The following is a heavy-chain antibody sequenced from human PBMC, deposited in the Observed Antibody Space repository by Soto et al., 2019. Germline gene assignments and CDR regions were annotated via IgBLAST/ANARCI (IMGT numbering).Heavy chain of an antibody. CDR2: IRDRVHSYST. V-gene: IGHV3-72*01. J-gene: IGHJ4*02. CDR3: VSLWSVTGSRDY. Sequence: EVQLVESGGGLVQPGGSLRLSCAVSGLTFSDHYMGWVRQAPGRGLDWVGRIRDRVHSYSTEYAASVKGRFTISRDDSRNSLYLQMNSLKMEDTAVFYCVSLWSVTGSRDYWGRGTLVTVSS. D-gene: IGHD1-20*01. CDR1: GLTFSDHY.